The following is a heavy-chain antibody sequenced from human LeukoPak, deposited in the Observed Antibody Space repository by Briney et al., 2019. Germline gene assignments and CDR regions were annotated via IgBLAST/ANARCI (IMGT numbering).Heavy chain of an antibody. J-gene: IGHJ4*02. CDR3: AKSKAAAGPTGIDY. CDR2: ISWSSGSI. V-gene: IGHV3-9*01. CDR1: GFTFDDYA. D-gene: IGHD6-13*01. Sequence: TGGSLRLSCAASGFTFDDYAMHWVRHAPGKGLEWVSGISWSSGSIGYADSVKGRFTISRDNAKNSLYLQMNSLRAEDTALYYCAKSKAAAGPTGIDYWGQGTLVTVSS.